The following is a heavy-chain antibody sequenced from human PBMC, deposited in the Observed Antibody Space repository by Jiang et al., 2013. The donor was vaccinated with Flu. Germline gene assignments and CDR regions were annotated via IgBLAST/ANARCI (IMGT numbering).Heavy chain of an antibody. CDR1: GDSISIYY. CDR3: ARDGGSYTGVNV. Sequence: VKPSETLSLTCTVSGDSISIYYYSWIRQPPGKGLEWIGYIYYTESTNYNPSLKSRVTISVDTSKNQFSLKLSSVTAADTAVYYCARDGGSYTGVNVWGQGTTVTVSS. V-gene: IGHV4-59*01. D-gene: IGHD3-16*01. CDR2: IYYTEST. J-gene: IGHJ6*02.